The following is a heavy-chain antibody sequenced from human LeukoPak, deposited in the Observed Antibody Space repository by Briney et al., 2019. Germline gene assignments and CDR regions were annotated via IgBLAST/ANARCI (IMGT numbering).Heavy chain of an antibody. CDR3: AKSKLSGGSGSYYPYYGMDV. J-gene: IGHJ6*02. CDR2: ISYDGTYK. Sequence: GGSLRLSCAASGFTFSGSAMHWVRQAPGKGLQWVVLISYDGTYKYYADSVKGRFTISRDNSKNTLYLQMNSLRAEDTAVYYCAKSKLSGGSGSYYPYYGMDVWGQGTTVTVSS. V-gene: IGHV3-30-3*02. D-gene: IGHD3-10*01. CDR1: GFTFSGSA.